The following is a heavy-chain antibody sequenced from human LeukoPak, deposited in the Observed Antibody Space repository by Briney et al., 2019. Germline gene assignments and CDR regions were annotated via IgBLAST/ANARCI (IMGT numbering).Heavy chain of an antibody. CDR3: ARDPASRRDDAFDI. CDR1: GGSISSSSYY. Sequence: SETLSLTCTVSGGSISSSSYYWGWIRQPPGKGLEWIGSIYYSGSTYYNPSLKSRVTISVDTSKNQFSLKLSSVTAADTAVYYCARDPASRRDDAFDIWGQGTMVTVSS. V-gene: IGHV4-39*07. CDR2: IYYSGST. J-gene: IGHJ3*02.